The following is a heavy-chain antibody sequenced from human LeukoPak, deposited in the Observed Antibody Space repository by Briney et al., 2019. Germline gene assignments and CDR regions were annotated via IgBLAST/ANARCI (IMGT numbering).Heavy chain of an antibody. CDR2: IYYSGST. J-gene: IGHJ4*02. V-gene: IGHV4-39*07. CDR1: GGSISSSSYY. CDR3: AREDHYYGSGVGYFDY. D-gene: IGHD3-10*01. Sequence: RASETLSLTCTVSGGSISSSSYYWGWIRQPPGKGLEWIGSIYYSGSTYYNPSLKSRVTISVDTSKNQFSLKLSSVTAADTAVYYCAREDHYYGSGVGYFDYWGQGTLVTVSS.